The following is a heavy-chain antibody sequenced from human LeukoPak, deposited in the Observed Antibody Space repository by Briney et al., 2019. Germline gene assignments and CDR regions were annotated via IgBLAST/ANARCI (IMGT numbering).Heavy chain of an antibody. Sequence: PGGSLRLSCAASGFTFSSYSMNWVRQAPGKGLEWVSSISSSSSYIYYADSVKGRFTISRDNAKNSLYLQMNSLRAEDTAVYYCARARSATVTLDYWGQGTLVTVSS. CDR2: ISSSSSYI. CDR1: GFTFSSYS. CDR3: ARARSATVTLDY. V-gene: IGHV3-21*01. D-gene: IGHD4-17*01. J-gene: IGHJ4*02.